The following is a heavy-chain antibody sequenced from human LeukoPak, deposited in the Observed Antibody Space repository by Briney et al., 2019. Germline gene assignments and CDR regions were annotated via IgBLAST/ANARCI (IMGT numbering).Heavy chain of an antibody. CDR3: ARSDTTMVRGVITPLGY. J-gene: IGHJ4*02. CDR2: INSNSGGT. CDR1: GYTFTGYY. V-gene: IGHV1-2*02. D-gene: IGHD3-10*01. Sequence: VASVKVSCKASGYTFTGYYMHWVRQAPGQGLEWMGWINSNSGGTNYAQKFQGRVTMTRDTSISTAYMELSRLRSDDTAVYYCARSDTTMVRGVITPLGYWGQGTLVTVSS.